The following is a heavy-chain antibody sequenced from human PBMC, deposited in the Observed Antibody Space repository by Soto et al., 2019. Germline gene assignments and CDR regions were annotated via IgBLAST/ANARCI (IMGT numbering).Heavy chain of an antibody. CDR2: IFYSGST. Sequence: SETLSLTCTVSGDSVSSGSYYWSWSRQPPGKGLEWIGYIFYSGSTYYNPSLRSRVTISVDTSKNLFSLKMTSVTAADTAVYYCARDGRKHYHWFDPWGQGTLVTVSS. V-gene: IGHV4-61*01. CDR3: ARDGRKHYHWFDP. CDR1: GDSVSSGSYY. D-gene: IGHD1-26*01. J-gene: IGHJ5*02.